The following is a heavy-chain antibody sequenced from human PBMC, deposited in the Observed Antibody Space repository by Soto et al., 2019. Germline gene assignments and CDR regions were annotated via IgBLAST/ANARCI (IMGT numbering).Heavy chain of an antibody. J-gene: IGHJ4*02. V-gene: IGHV1-18*01. CDR1: GYTFTSYG. Sequence: ASVKVSCKASGYTFTSYGISWVRQAPGQGLEWMGWISAYNGNTNYAQKLQGRVTMTTDTSTSTAYMELRSLRSDDTAVYYCATNANDYVWGSYRSPFDYWRQGTLVTVSS. CDR2: ISAYNGNT. D-gene: IGHD3-16*02. CDR3: ATNANDYVWGSYRSPFDY.